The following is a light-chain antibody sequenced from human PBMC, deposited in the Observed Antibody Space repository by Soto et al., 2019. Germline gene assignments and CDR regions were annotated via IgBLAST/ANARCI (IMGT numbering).Light chain of an antibody. CDR1: SSDVGGYNY. Sequence: QSVLTQPASVPGSPGQSITISCTGTSSDVGGYNYVSWYQQHPGKVPKPMIYGVSNRPSGVSSRFSGSKSGNTASLTISGLQVEDEAHYYCTSYTSSSSVVFGGGTKVTVL. V-gene: IGLV2-14*01. CDR2: GVS. CDR3: TSYTSSSSVV. J-gene: IGLJ2*01.